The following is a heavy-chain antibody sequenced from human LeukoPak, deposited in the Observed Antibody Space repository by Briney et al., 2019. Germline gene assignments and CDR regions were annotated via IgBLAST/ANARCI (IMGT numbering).Heavy chain of an antibody. D-gene: IGHD4-17*01. CDR3: ARANTVTTAFDY. CDR2: INPNSGGT. J-gene: IGHJ4*02. CDR1: GYTFTGYY. Sequence: ASVKVSCKASGYTFTGYYMHWVLQAPGQGLEWMGWINPNSGGTNYAQKFQGRVTMTRDTSISTAYMELSRLRSDDTAVYYCARANTVTTAFDYWGQGTLVTVSS. V-gene: IGHV1-2*02.